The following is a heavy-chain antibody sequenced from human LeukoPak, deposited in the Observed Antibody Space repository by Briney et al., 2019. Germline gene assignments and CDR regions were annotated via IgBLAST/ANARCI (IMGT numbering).Heavy chain of an antibody. CDR2: INPNSGGT. CDR1: GYTFTGYY. D-gene: IGHD6-6*01. J-gene: IGHJ1*01. V-gene: IGHV1-2*06. CDR3: AAGGSSSSSDEFFQH. Sequence: ASVKVSCKASGYTFTGYYMYWVRQAPGQGLEWMGRINPNSGGTNYAQKFQGRVTMSRDTSISTAYMELTRLRSDDTAVYYCAAGGSSSSSDEFFQHWGQGTLVTVSS.